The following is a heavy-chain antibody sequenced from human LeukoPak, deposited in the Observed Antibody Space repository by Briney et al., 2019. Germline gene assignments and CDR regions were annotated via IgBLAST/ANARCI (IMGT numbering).Heavy chain of an antibody. CDR1: GGSISSGGYY. V-gene: IGHV4-31*03. CDR3: ARVRFLELIDY. J-gene: IGHJ4*02. CDR2: IYYSGST. Sequence: SETLSLTCTVSGGSISSGGYYWSWVRQHPGKGLEWIGYIYYSGSTYYNPSLKSRVTISVDTSKNQFSLKLSSVTAADTAVYYCARVRFLELIDYWGQGTLVTVSS. D-gene: IGHD3-3*01.